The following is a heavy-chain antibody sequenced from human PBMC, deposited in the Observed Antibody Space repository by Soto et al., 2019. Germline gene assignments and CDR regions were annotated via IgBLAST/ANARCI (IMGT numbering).Heavy chain of an antibody. Sequence: SETLSLTCTVSGDSIRNRNYYWGWIRQPPGKGLEWIVSRYDDGSTFYNPSLRSRVTISVDTAKKEFSLKVTSVTAADTAVYYCARGIYIGSSGYYLDFWGQGTLVTVS. CDR3: ARGIYIGSSGYYLDF. V-gene: IGHV4-39*01. J-gene: IGHJ4*02. CDR1: GDSIRNRNYY. D-gene: IGHD3-22*01. CDR2: RYDDGST.